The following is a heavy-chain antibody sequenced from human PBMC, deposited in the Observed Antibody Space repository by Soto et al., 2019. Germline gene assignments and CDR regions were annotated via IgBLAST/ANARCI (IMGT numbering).Heavy chain of an antibody. J-gene: IGHJ4*02. CDR3: ARGVGDYYGSGRYFDY. CDR2: ISSSSSYK. D-gene: IGHD3-10*01. Sequence: EVQLVESGGGLVKPGGSLRLSCAASGFTFSSYSMNWVRQAPGKGLEWVSFISSSSSYKNYGDSVKGRFTISRDNAKNSLYLQMNSLRAEDTAVYYCARGVGDYYGSGRYFDYWGQGTLVTVSS. CDR1: GFTFSSYS. V-gene: IGHV3-21*01.